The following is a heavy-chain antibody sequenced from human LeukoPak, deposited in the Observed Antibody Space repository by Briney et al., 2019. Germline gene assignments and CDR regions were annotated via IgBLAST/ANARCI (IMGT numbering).Heavy chain of an antibody. V-gene: IGHV1-2*02. Sequence: ASVKVSCKASGYTFTGYYMHWVRQAPGQGLEWMGWINPNSGGTNYAQKFQGRVTMTRDTSISTAYMELSRLRSDDTAVYYYARVSMVRGTAPLLFWGQGTLVTVSS. D-gene: IGHD3-10*01. CDR2: INPNSGGT. CDR1: GYTFTGYY. J-gene: IGHJ4*02. CDR3: ARVSMVRGTAPLLF.